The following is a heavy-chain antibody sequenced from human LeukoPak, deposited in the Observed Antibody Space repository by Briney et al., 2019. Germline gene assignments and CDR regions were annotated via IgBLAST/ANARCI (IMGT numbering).Heavy chain of an antibody. J-gene: IGHJ4*02. CDR1: GFTFSSYW. CDR2: IKQDGSEK. V-gene: IGHV3-7*01. D-gene: IGHD6-19*01. Sequence: GGSLRLSCAASGFTFSSYWMSWVRQAPGKGLEWVANIKQDGSEKYYVDSVKGRFTISRDNAKNSLYLQMSSLRAEDTAVYYCARDLESSGWYWGGSDYWGQGTLVTVSS. CDR3: ARDLESSGWYWGGSDY.